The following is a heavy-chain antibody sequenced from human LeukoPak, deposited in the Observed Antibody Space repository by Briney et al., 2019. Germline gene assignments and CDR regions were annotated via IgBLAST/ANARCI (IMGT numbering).Heavy chain of an antibody. CDR1: GFTFSSYS. Sequence: GGSLRLSCAASGFTFSSYSMNWVRQAPGKGLEWVSSISSSSSYIYYADSVKGRFTISRDNAKNSLYLQMNSLRAEDTAVYYCATPTTGFGESEPPGYYYYYMDVWGKGTTVTVSS. D-gene: IGHD3-10*01. CDR3: ATPTTGFGESEPPGYYYYYMDV. V-gene: IGHV3-21*01. CDR2: ISSSSSYI. J-gene: IGHJ6*03.